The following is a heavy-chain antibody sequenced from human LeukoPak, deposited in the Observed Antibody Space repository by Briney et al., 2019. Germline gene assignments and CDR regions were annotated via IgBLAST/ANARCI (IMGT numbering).Heavy chain of an antibody. CDR3: ARDYYDSGAFDI. D-gene: IGHD3-22*01. J-gene: IGHJ3*02. V-gene: IGHV3-48*01. CDR1: GFTFSSYS. Sequence: PGGSLRLSCAASGFTFSSYSMNWVRQAPGKGLEWVSYISSSSSTLYYADSVKGRFSISRDNAKNSLYLQMNSLRAEDTAVYYCARDYYDSGAFDIWGQGTMVTVSS. CDR2: ISSSSSTL.